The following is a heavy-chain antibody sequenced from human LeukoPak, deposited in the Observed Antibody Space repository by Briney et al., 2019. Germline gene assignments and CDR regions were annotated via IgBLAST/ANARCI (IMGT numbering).Heavy chain of an antibody. CDR2: INPNSGGT. D-gene: IGHD5-18*01. CDR1: GYTFTGYY. CDR3: AGVSEDTAMVWFRQWLVHGTLFDY. J-gene: IGHJ4*02. Sequence: ASVKVSCKASGYTFTGYYMHWVRQAPGQGLEWMGWINPNSGGTNYAQKFQGRVTMTRDTSISTAYMELRRLRSDDTAVYYCAGVSEDTAMVWFRQWLVHGTLFDYWGQGTLVTVSS. V-gene: IGHV1-2*02.